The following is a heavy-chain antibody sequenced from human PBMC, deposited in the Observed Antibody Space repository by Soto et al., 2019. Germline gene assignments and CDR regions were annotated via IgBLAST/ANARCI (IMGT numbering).Heavy chain of an antibody. CDR2: IIPIFDTA. J-gene: IGHJ6*02. CDR3: ARDIVVVPAAIRAPYYYYGMDV. Sequence: QVQLVQSGAEVKKPGSSVKVSCKASGGTFSSYAISWVRQAPGQGLEWMGGIIPIFDTANYAQKFQGRVTITADESTSTAYMELSSLRSEDTAVYYCARDIVVVPAAIRAPYYYYGMDVWGQGTTVTVSS. D-gene: IGHD2-2*02. CDR1: GGTFSSYA. V-gene: IGHV1-69*01.